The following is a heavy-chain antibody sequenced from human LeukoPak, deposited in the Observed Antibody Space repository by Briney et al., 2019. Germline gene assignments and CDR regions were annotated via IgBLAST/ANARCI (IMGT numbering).Heavy chain of an antibody. CDR2: IKSKTDGGTT. CDR3: LRDWYGSGSYWQIRESYFDY. Sequence: GGSLRLSCAASGFTFSNAWMSWVRQAPGKGLEWVGRIKSKTDGGTTDYAAPVKGRFTISRDDSKNTLYLQMNSLKTEDTAVYYCLRDWYGSGSYWQIRESYFDYWGQGTLVTISS. CDR1: GFTFSNAW. D-gene: IGHD3-10*01. J-gene: IGHJ4*02. V-gene: IGHV3-15*01.